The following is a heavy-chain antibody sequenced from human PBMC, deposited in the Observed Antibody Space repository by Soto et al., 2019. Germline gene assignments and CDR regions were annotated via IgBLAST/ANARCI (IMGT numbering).Heavy chain of an antibody. CDR2: INPSGGST. CDR3: ARDGYCISTSCTNPTPPGFDP. V-gene: IGHV1-46*01. D-gene: IGHD2-2*03. Sequence: GASVKVSCKASGYTFTSYYMHWVRQAPGQGLEWMGIINPSGGSTSYAQKFQGRVTMTRDTSTGTVYMELSSLRSEDTAVYYCARDGYCISTSCTNPTPPGFDPWGQGTLVTVSS. J-gene: IGHJ5*02. CDR1: GYTFTSYY.